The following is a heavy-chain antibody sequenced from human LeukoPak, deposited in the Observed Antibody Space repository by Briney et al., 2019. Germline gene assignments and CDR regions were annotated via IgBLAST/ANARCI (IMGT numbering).Heavy chain of an antibody. V-gene: IGHV3-21*01. D-gene: IGHD5-18*01. CDR3: ARDGGYSYGNNWFDP. CDR1: GFTFSSYS. J-gene: IGHJ5*02. Sequence: GGSLRLSCAASGFTFSSYSMNWVRQAPGQGLEWVSSISSSSSYIYYADSVKGRFTISRDNAKNSLYLQMNSLRAEDTAVYHCARDGGYSYGNNWFDPWGQGTLVTVSS. CDR2: ISSSSSYI.